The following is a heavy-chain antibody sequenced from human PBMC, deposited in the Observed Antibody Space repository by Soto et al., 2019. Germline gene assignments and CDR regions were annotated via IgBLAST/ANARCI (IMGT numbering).Heavy chain of an antibody. Sequence: LRLSCAASGFTFSGSALHWVRQASGKGLEWVGRIRSKPNNYATAYAASVKGRFTISRDDSKNTAYLQMNSLKTEDTAVHYCTRQTPFTGGNPKFDYWGQGTLVTVSS. CDR3: TRQTPFTGGNPKFDY. V-gene: IGHV3-73*01. CDR1: GFTFSGSA. D-gene: IGHD2-8*02. J-gene: IGHJ4*02. CDR2: IRSKPNNYAT.